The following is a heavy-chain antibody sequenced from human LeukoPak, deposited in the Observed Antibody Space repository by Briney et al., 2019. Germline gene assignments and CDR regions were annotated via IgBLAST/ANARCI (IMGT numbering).Heavy chain of an antibody. J-gene: IGHJ4*02. CDR3: ARSRSYFDY. CDR1: GGSISSYY. V-gene: IGHV4-34*01. Sequence: SETLSLTCTVSGGSISSYYWSWIRQPPGKGLEWIGEINHSGSTNYNPSLKSRVTMSVDAYKNQFSLKLSSVTAADTAVYYCARSRSYFDYWGQGTLVTVSS. CDR2: INHSGST.